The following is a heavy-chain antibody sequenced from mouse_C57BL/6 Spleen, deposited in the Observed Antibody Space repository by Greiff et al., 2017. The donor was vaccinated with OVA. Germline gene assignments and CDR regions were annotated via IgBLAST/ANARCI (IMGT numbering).Heavy chain of an antibody. V-gene: IGHV5-6*01. Sequence: EVMLVESGGDLVKPGGSLKLSCAASGFTFSSYGMSWVRQTPDKRLEWVATISSGGSYTYYPDSVKGRFTISRDNAKNTLYLQMSSPKSEDTAMDYCARQLYYGYDWYFDVWGTGTTVTVSS. CDR2: ISSGGSYT. J-gene: IGHJ1*03. D-gene: IGHD2-2*01. CDR1: GFTFSSYG. CDR3: ARQLYYGYDWYFDV.